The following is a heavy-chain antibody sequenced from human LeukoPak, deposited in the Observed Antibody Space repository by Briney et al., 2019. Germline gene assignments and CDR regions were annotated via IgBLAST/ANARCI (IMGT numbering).Heavy chain of an antibody. CDR1: GYSISSGYY. CDR3: ARVVGYCGGGSCYPSN. Sequence: SETLSLTCAVSGYSISSGYYWGWIRQPPGKGLEWIGSIYHSGSTYYNPSLKSRVTISVDTSKNQFSLKLSSVTAADTAVYFCARVVGYCGGGSCYPSNWGQGTLVTVS. J-gene: IGHJ4*02. CDR2: IYHSGST. V-gene: IGHV4-38-2*01. D-gene: IGHD2-15*01.